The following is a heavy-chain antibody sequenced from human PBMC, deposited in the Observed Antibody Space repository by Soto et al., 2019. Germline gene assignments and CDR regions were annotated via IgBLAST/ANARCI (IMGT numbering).Heavy chain of an antibody. V-gene: IGHV3-23*01. CDR3: AKRLHRSSWYAAFDY. D-gene: IGHD6-13*01. CDR2: ISDSGGST. CDR1: GFTFSSYA. Sequence: EVQLLESGGGLVQPGGSLRLSCAASGFTFSSYAMSWVRQAPGKGLEWVSTISDSGGSTYYADSVKGRFTTSRDNPKNTLYLQMNSLRAEDTAVYYCAKRLHRSSWYAAFDYWGQGTLVTVSS. J-gene: IGHJ4*02.